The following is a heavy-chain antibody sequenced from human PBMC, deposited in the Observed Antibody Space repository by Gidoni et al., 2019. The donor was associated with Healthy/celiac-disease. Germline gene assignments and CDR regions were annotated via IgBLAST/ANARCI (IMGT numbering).Heavy chain of an antibody. D-gene: IGHD1-26*01. J-gene: IGHJ3*02. CDR1: GYVSPSYY. Sequence: QVQLVHSGAGVKKPGASVKVSCKALGYVSPSYYMHWVRQAPGQGREWMGIINPGGGSTSYAQKFQGRGTMTRDTSTSTVYMELSRLRSEDTAVYYCAREGVGATKDAFDIWGQGTMVTISS. V-gene: IGHV1-46*01. CDR3: AREGVGATKDAFDI. CDR2: INPGGGST.